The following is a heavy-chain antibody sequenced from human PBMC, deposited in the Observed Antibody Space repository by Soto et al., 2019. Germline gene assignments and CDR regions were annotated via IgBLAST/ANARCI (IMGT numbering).Heavy chain of an antibody. J-gene: IGHJ6*02. CDR3: ARLQFYDFGSGTVPIDV. CDR2: IYYTGTT. V-gene: IGHV4-61*01. Sequence: SDTLSLTCTVSGGSVSSGRYQWSWIRQSPGKGLEWIGYIYYTGTTNYNPSLKSRVTISVDTSKNQFSLKLTSVTAADTALYFCARLQFYDFGSGTVPIDVWGQGTSVTVSS. CDR1: GGSVSSGRYQ. D-gene: IGHD3-3*01.